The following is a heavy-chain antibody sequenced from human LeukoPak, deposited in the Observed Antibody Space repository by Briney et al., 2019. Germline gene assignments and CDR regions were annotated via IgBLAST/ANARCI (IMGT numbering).Heavy chain of an antibody. CDR1: GGSISSYY. V-gene: IGHV4-4*07. Sequence: SETLSLTCTVSGGSISSYYWSWIRQPAGKGLEWIGRIYTSGSTNYNPSLKSRVTMSVDTSKNQFSLKLSSVTAADTAVYYCARAGQQLVKKDWFDPWGQGTLVTVSS. D-gene: IGHD6-13*01. CDR3: ARAGQQLVKKDWFDP. J-gene: IGHJ5*02. CDR2: IYTSGST.